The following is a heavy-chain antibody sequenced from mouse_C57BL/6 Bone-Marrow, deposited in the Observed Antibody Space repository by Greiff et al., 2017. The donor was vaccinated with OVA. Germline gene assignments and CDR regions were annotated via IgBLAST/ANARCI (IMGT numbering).Heavy chain of an antibody. CDR3: AMRDGSSYWFAY. J-gene: IGHJ3*01. CDR1: GYTFTSYW. Sequence: QVQLQQPGAELVRPGSSVKLSCKASGYTFTSYWMDWVKQRPGQGLEWIGNIYPSDSETHYNQKFKDKATLTVDKSSSTAYMQLSSLTSEDSAVYYCAMRDGSSYWFAYWGQGTLVTVSA. CDR2: IYPSDSET. V-gene: IGHV1-61*01. D-gene: IGHD1-1*01.